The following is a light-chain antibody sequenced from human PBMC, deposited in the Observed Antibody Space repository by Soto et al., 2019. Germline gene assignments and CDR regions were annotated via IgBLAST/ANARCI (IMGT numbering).Light chain of an antibody. J-gene: IGLJ2*01. V-gene: IGLV2-18*02. CDR2: EVN. CDR3: SSYTSSSTLL. CDR1: SSDVGTYNR. Sequence: QSVLTQPPSVSGSPGQSVTISCTGTSSDVGTYNRVSWYQEPPGTAPKLMIYEVNNRPSGVPDRFSGSKSGNTASLTISGLQAEYEADYYCSSYTSSSTLLFGGGTKLTVL.